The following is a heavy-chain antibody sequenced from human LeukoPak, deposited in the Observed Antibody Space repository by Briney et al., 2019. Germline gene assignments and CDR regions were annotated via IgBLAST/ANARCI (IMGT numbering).Heavy chain of an antibody. CDR2: IYYSGST. D-gene: IGHD4-11*01. V-gene: IGHV4-39*01. J-gene: IGHJ4*02. CDR3: ASLARDYTVTPTQN. Sequence: PSETLSLTCTVSGGSISSSSYYWGWIRQPPGKGLEWIGSIYYSGSTYYNPSLKSRVTISVDTSKNQFSLKLSSVTAADTAVYYCASLARDYTVTPTQNWGQGTLVTVSS. CDR1: GGSISSSSYY.